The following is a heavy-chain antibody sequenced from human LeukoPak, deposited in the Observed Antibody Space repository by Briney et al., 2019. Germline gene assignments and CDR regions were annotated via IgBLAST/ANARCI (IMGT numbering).Heavy chain of an antibody. V-gene: IGHV3-74*01. Sequence: GGSLRLSCAASGFTFRTYWMHWVRQAPGKGLVWVSRINSDGSSTSYADSVKGRFTISRDNAKNTLYLQMNSLRADDTAVYYCGRPAEDCSSTSCYGPWFDPSGQGTLVTVSS. J-gene: IGHJ5*02. D-gene: IGHD2-2*01. CDR3: GRPAEDCSSTSCYGPWFDP. CDR1: GFTFRTYW. CDR2: INSDGSST.